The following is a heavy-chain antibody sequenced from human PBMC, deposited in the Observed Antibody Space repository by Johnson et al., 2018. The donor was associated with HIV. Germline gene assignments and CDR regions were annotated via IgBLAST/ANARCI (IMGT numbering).Heavy chain of an antibody. J-gene: IGHJ3*02. Sequence: MQLVESGGGVVQPGGSLRLSCAASGFTFSSYGMHWVRQAPGKGLECVAVIRYDGSNKYYADSVKGRFTISRDNSKNTLYLQMNSLRAEDTAVYYCARSKDCSGGSCPDGFDIWGQGTVVTVSS. CDR1: GFTFSSYG. D-gene: IGHD2-15*01. CDR3: ARSKDCSGGSCPDGFDI. V-gene: IGHV3-33*01. CDR2: IRYDGSNK.